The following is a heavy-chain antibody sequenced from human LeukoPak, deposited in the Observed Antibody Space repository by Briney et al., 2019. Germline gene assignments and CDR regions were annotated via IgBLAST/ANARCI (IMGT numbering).Heavy chain of an antibody. CDR2: ISGSGGST. J-gene: IGHJ4*02. CDR3: ARAPGSSTSCYYDY. CDR1: GFTFSSYA. V-gene: IGHV3-23*01. Sequence: PGGSLRLSCAASGFTFSSYAMSWVRQAPGKGLEWVSAISGSGGSTYYADSVKGRFTISRDNSKNTLYLQMNSLRAEDTAVYYCARAPGSSTSCYYDYWGQGTLVTVSS. D-gene: IGHD2-2*01.